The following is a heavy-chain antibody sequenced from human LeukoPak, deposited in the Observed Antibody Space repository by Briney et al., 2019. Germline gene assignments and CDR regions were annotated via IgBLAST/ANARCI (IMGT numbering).Heavy chain of an antibody. J-gene: IGHJ5*02. Sequence: SQTLSLTCTVSGGSISSGGYYWSWIRQPPGKGLEWIGYIYHSGSTYYNPSLKSRVTISVDRSENQFSLKLSSVTAADTAVYYCARGGSSSSRWFDPWGQGTLVTVSS. D-gene: IGHD6-6*01. CDR2: IYHSGST. CDR1: GGSISSGGYY. CDR3: ARGGSSSSRWFDP. V-gene: IGHV4-30-2*01.